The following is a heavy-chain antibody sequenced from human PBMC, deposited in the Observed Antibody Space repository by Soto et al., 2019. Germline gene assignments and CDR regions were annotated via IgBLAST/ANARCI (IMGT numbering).Heavy chain of an antibody. J-gene: IGHJ4*02. D-gene: IGHD3-10*01. V-gene: IGHV3-21*01. Sequence: EVQLVESGGGLVKPGGSLSLSCAASGFTFSSYSMNWVRQAPGKGLEWVSSISSSSSYIYYADSVKGRFTISRDNAKNQLNLKRNIRGAEEKAVYYCAIEWGGDMVRGVIGFDYWGQGTLVTVSS. CDR3: AIEWGGDMVRGVIGFDY. CDR1: GFTFSSYS. CDR2: ISSSSSYI.